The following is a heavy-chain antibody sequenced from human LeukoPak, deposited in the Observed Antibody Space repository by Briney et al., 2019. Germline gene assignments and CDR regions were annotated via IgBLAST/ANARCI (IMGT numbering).Heavy chain of an antibody. CDR2: IYRGDTT. CDR3: ARVTLPYITGTTGVWFDP. J-gene: IGHJ5*02. Sequence: PGGSLRLSCAASGFTVIRNYMIWVRQAPGKGLEWVSLIYRGDTTYYADSVKGRFTISEDNSKNTLYLQMNSLRVEDTAVYYCARVTLPYITGTTGVWFDPWGQGTLVTVSS. CDR1: GFTVIRNY. D-gene: IGHD1-7*01. V-gene: IGHV3-53*01.